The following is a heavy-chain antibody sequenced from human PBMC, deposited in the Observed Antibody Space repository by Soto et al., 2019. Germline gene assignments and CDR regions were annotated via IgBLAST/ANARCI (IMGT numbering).Heavy chain of an antibody. CDR1: GYSFTSYW. CDR3: ARFGYSSSWYWFDP. Sequence: PGGSLKISFKGSGYSFTSYWIGWVRQMPGKGLEWMGIIYPGDSDTRYSPSFQGQVTISADKSTSTAYLQWSSLKASDTAMYYCARFGYSSSWYWFDPWGQGTLVTVSS. CDR2: IYPGDSDT. V-gene: IGHV5-51*01. J-gene: IGHJ5*02. D-gene: IGHD6-13*01.